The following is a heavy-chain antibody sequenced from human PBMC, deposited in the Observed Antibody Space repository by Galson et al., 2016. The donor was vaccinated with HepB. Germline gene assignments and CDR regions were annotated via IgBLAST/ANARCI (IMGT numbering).Heavy chain of an antibody. Sequence: SETLSLTCAVNGGSLSAYYWNWIRQSPGKGLEWIGEINHTGSTDYNPSLKSRITITVDTSNNQVSLKPTSVTAAAPAVYFCAKGRLRYQALVSYDTWGQGTLVTVSS. CDR1: GGSLSAYY. CDR2: INHTGST. CDR3: AKGRLRYQALVSYDT. V-gene: IGHV4-34*01. J-gene: IGHJ4*02. D-gene: IGHD2-2*01.